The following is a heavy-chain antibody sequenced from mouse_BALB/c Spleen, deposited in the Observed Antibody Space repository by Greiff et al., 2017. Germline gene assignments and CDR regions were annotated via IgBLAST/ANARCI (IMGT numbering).Heavy chain of an antibody. D-gene: IGHD2-10*01. V-gene: IGHV1S29*02. CDR2: IYPYNGGT. CDR1: GYTFTDYN. CDR3: ARGAYYGNYGWFAY. J-gene: IGHJ3*01. Sequence: EVQLQQSGPELVKPGASVKISCKASGYTFTDYNMHWVKQSHGKSLEWIGYIYPYNGGTGYNQKFKSKATLTVDNSSSTAYMELRSLTSEDSAVYYCARGAYYGNYGWFAYWGQGTLVTVSA.